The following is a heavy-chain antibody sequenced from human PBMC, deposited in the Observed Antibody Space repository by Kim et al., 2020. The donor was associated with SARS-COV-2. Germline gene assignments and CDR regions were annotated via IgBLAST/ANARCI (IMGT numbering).Heavy chain of an antibody. CDR2: IYTSGST. CDR1: GGSISSYY. J-gene: IGHJ5*02. CDR3: ARDNRKAARGWFDP. V-gene: IGHV4-4*07. Sequence: SETLSLTCTVSGGSISSYYWSWIRQPAGKGLEWIGRIYTSGSTNYNPSLKSRVTMSVDTSKNQFSLKLSSVTAADTAVYYCARDNRKAARGWFDPWGQGTLVTVSS. D-gene: IGHD6-6*01.